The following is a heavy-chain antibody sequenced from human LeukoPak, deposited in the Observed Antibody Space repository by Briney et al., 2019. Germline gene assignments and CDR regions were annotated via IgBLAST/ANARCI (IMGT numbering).Heavy chain of an antibody. CDR3: ARELYYDILTGYSNWFDP. V-gene: IGHV1-2*02. CDR1: GYTFTGYY. CDR2: INPNSGGT. Sequence: ASVKVSCKASGYTFTGYYMHWVRQAPGQGLEWMGWINPNSGGTNYAQKFQGRVTMTRGTSISTAYMELSRLRSDDTAVYYCARELYYDILTGYSNWFDPWGQGTLVTVSS. J-gene: IGHJ5*02. D-gene: IGHD3-9*01.